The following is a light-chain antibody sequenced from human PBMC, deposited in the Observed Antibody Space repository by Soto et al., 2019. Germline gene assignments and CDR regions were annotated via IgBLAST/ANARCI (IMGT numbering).Light chain of an antibody. CDR3: QKYGSFMYT. V-gene: IGKV3-20*01. Sequence: EIVLTQSPGTLSLSPGERATLSCRASQSVSSIYLAWYQQKPGQAPRLLIYGASSRATGIPDRFSGSGSGTDFTLTIRRLEPEDFAVYYCQKYGSFMYTFGQGTKLEI. CDR2: GAS. CDR1: QSVSSIY. J-gene: IGKJ2*01.